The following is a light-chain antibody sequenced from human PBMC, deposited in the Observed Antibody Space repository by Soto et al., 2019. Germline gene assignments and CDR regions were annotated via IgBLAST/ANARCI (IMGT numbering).Light chain of an antibody. Sequence: DVVMTQAPLSLSVTPGQPASISCRSSQSLLHIAGQTHLFWYLQKPGQSPQLLIYEVSKRFSGVPDRFSGSGSGTDFTLTISRVEAEDVGLYYCLQSTHLPHTFGQGTRLDMK. CDR1: QSLLHIAGQTH. CDR2: EVS. V-gene: IGKV2D-29*02. CDR3: LQSTHLPHT. J-gene: IGKJ5*01.